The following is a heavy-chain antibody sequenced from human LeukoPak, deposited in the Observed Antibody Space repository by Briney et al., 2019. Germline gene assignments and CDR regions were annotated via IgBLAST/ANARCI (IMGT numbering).Heavy chain of an antibody. V-gene: IGHV1-24*01. Sequence: ASVKVSCKASGGTFSSYAISWVRQAPGKGLEWMGGFDPEDGETIYAQKFQGRVTMTEDTSTDTAYMELSSLRSEDTAVYYCATAVRYYGMDVWGQGTTVTVSS. D-gene: IGHD1-1*01. CDR3: ATAVRYYGMDV. CDR2: FDPEDGET. J-gene: IGHJ6*02. CDR1: GGTFSSYA.